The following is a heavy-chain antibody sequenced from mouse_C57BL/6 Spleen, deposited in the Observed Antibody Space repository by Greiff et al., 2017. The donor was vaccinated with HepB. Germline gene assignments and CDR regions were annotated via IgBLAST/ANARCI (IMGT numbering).Heavy chain of an antibody. CDR1: GYSITSGYY. V-gene: IGHV3-6*01. CDR3: ARDEGSNWFAY. J-gene: IGHJ3*01. CDR2: ISYDGSN. Sequence: EVQVVESGPGLVKPSQSLSLTCSVTGYSITSGYYWNWIRQFPGNKLEWMGYISYDGSNNYNPSLKNRISITRDTSKNQFFLKLNSVTTEDTATYYCARDEGSNWFAYWGQGTLVTVSA.